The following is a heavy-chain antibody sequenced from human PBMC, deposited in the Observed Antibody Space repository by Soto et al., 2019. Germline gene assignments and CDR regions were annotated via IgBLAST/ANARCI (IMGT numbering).Heavy chain of an antibody. CDR2: INGDGSDI. J-gene: IGHJ5*02. CDR1: GFDFNNHW. Sequence: PGGSLRLSCGASGFDFNNHWMHWVRQDPGKGLVWVSRINGDGSDIKYADSVKGRFTISRDNAKNTVYLQMNSLRVEDTAVYYCARDQTTGDWFDAWGQGTLVTVSS. D-gene: IGHD4-17*01. CDR3: ARDQTTGDWFDA. V-gene: IGHV3-74*03.